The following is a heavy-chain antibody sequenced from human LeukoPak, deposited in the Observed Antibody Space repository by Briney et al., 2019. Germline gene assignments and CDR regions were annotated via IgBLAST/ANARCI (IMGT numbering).Heavy chain of an antibody. CDR3: ARDLHYYVAMDG. CDR2: IGSDNKP. D-gene: IGHD3-10*02. CDR1: GFTFSAYA. J-gene: IGHJ6*02. V-gene: IGHV3-23*01. Sequence: GGSLRLSCEASGFTFSAYAMTWVRHAPGQGLEWVSSIGSDNKPHYSESVKGRFAISRDNSKSMLFLQLNSLRAEDTALYYCARDLHYYVAMDGWGQGTTVTVSS.